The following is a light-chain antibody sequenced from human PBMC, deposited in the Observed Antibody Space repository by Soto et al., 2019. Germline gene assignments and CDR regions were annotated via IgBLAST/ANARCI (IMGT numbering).Light chain of an antibody. CDR1: QSVSSY. J-gene: IGKJ4*01. CDR2: DAS. CDR3: QQRSNWPAT. V-gene: IGKV3-11*01. Sequence: EIVLTHSPATLSLSPGEIATLSCRASQSVSSYLAWHQQKPGQAPRLLIYDASNRATGIPARFSGSGSGTDFTLTISSLEPENFAVYYCQQRSNWPATFGGGTKVDIK.